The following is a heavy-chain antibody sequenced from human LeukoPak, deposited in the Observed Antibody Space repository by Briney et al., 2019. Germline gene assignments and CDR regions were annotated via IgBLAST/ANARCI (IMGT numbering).Heavy chain of an antibody. Sequence: GESLKISCKGSGYSFTSYWIGWVRQMPGKGLEWMGIIYPGDSDTRYSPSFQGQVTISADRSIKTAYLHWSSLKASDSAIYYCARRGGDKEYFEYWGQGTLVTVSS. CDR3: ARRGGDKEYFEY. CDR2: IYPGDSDT. V-gene: IGHV5-51*01. J-gene: IGHJ4*02. CDR1: GYSFTSYW. D-gene: IGHD2-21*01.